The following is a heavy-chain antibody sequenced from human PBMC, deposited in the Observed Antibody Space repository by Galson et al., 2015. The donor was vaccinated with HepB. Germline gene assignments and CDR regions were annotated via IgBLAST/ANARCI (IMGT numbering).Heavy chain of an antibody. Sequence: SLRLSCAASGFTFSSYGMSWVRQGPGKGLEWVSGISYSGNTYYADSVKGRFTISRDSPKNTLYLQMNRLRAEDTATYYCAKGGTDIVVVPVAMMDHWGQGTLVTVSS. CDR3: AKGGTDIVVVPVAMMDH. V-gene: IGHV3-23*01. D-gene: IGHD2-2*01. CDR1: GFTFSSYG. CDR2: ISYSGNT. J-gene: IGHJ4*02.